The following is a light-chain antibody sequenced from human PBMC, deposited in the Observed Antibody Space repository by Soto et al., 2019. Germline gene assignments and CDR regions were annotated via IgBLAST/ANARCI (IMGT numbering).Light chain of an antibody. Sequence: DIEMTQSPSSLSATVGDRVTVTCRAGQTISNFLNWYQQTPGKAPKLLIYGASNLQSGVPSRFSGSGSGTDFTLTISSLQPEDFATYFCQHSYNTPRTFGQGTKVDIK. CDR2: GAS. CDR1: QTISNF. V-gene: IGKV1-39*01. J-gene: IGKJ1*01. CDR3: QHSYNTPRT.